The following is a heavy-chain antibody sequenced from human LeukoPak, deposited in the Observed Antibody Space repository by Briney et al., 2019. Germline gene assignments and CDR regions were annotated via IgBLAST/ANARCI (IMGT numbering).Heavy chain of an antibody. CDR3: VRDYFCSGGTCDDCFDP. CDR2: ISTYDHDT. CDR1: GYTFTNYG. D-gene: IGHD2-15*01. Sequence: ASVKVSCKASGYTFTNYGISWVRQAPGQGLEWMAWISTYDHDTNYAQKFRGRVTMTTDTSTSTAYMELSSLGSDDTAVYYCVRDYFCSGGTCDDCFDPWGQGTLVTVSS. V-gene: IGHV1-18*01. J-gene: IGHJ5*02.